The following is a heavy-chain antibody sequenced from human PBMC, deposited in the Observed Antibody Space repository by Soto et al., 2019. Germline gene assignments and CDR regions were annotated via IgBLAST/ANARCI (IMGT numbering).Heavy chain of an antibody. J-gene: IGHJ4*02. CDR3: VRDLYRSATMPCLDH. CDR1: GLTFINYA. D-gene: IGHD1-1*01. CDR2: ISDTGGDS. Sequence: PGGSLRLSCEASGLTFINYAMIWVRQSPGRGLEWVSSISDTGGDSYYADSMDGRFTVSRDNSKNTLYLQINSLRAEDTAIYYCVRDLYRSATMPCLDHWGQGALVTVSS. V-gene: IGHV3-23*01.